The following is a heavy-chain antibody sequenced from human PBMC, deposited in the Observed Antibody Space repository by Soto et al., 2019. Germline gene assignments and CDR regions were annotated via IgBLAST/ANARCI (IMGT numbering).Heavy chain of an antibody. CDR3: ARDVPGIAAAGAPDFYYGMDV. CDR1: GGSISSYY. Sequence: PSETLSLTCTVSGGSISSYYWTWIRKPPGKGLEWIGYIHYSGSTNYNPSLKSRVTISIDTSKNQFSLKLRSVTAADTAGYYCARDVPGIAAAGAPDFYYGMDVWGRGTTVTVSS. CDR2: IHYSGST. D-gene: IGHD6-13*01. J-gene: IGHJ6*02. V-gene: IGHV4-59*01.